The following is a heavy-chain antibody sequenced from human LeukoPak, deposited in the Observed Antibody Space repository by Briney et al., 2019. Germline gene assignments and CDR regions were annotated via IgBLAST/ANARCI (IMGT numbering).Heavy chain of an antibody. D-gene: IGHD1-14*01. CDR1: GFTVITND. CDR2: LYSDGNT. V-gene: IGHV3-53*01. Sequence: SGGSLRLSCAASGFTVITNDMTWVRQAPGKGLEWVSVLYSDGNTKYADSAQGRFTISRDNSKNTLYLEMNSLSPDDTAAYYCARGVEPLAANTLAYWGQGTLVTVSS. CDR3: ARGVEPLAANTLAY. J-gene: IGHJ4*02.